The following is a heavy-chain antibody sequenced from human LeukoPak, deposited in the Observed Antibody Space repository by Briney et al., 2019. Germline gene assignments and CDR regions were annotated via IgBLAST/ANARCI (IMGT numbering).Heavy chain of an antibody. CDR3: ARGYSGSYDYFDY. J-gene: IGHJ4*02. V-gene: IGHV4-4*02. CDR1: GGSISSSNW. Sequence: SETLSLTCAVSGGSISSSNWWSWVRQPPGKGLEWIGEIYHSGSTNYNPSLKSRVTISVDTSKNQFSLKLSSVTAADTAVYYCARGYSGSYDYFDYWGQGTLVTVSS. D-gene: IGHD1-26*01. CDR2: IYHSGST.